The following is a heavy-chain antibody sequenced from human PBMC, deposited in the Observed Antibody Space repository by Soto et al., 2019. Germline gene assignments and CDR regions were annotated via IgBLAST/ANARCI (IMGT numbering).Heavy chain of an antibody. J-gene: IGHJ4*02. CDR3: ATDMANSNWQNFDS. CDR2: VLPFLDLT. V-gene: IGHV1-69*02. D-gene: IGHD1-1*01. CDR1: GGSFSIYT. Sequence: QVQLVHSGSEVKKPGSSVRVSCKTSGGSFSIYTFSWLRQAPGQWLEWMGRVLPFLDLTSYSQKFQGRVTITADKSTATAYLDLNKLTSEDTAFYYCATDMANSNWQNFDSLGQCTLVTVSS.